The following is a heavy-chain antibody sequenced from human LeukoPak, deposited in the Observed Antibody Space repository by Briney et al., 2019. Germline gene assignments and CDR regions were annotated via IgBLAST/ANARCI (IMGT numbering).Heavy chain of an antibody. D-gene: IGHD1-14*01. Sequence: PSETLSLTCAVYGGSFSGSYWTWIRQPPGKGLNWIGEINHSGSTNYNPSLKSRVTISVDTSKSQFSLKLTSVTAADTAVYYCARSPTKRVTEDYWGHGILVTVSS. CDR3: ARSPTKRVTEDY. J-gene: IGHJ4*01. CDR1: GGSFSGSY. CDR2: INHSGST. V-gene: IGHV4-34*01.